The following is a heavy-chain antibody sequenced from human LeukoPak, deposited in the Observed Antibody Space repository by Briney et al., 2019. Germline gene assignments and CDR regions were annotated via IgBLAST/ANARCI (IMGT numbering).Heavy chain of an antibody. CDR1: GFTFSTYA. CDR2: ITGSGDGT. Sequence: GGSLRLSCAASGFTFSTYAMTWVRQAPGKGLEWVSSITGSGDGTSAADSVKGRFTISRDNSKNTLYLQMNSLRAEDTAVYYCAKGSGWEVSYYYYYMDVWGKGTTVTISS. V-gene: IGHV3-23*01. CDR3: AKGSGWEVSYYYYYMDV. J-gene: IGHJ6*03. D-gene: IGHD1-26*01.